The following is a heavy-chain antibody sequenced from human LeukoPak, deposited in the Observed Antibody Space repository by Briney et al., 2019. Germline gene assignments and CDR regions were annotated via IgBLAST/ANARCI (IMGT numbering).Heavy chain of an antibody. CDR1: GGTFSSYA. Sequence: ASVKVSCKASGGTFSSYAISWVRQAPGQGLEWMGRIIPIFGIANYAQEFQGRVTITADKSTSTAYMELSSLRSEDTAVYYCARDPRSFGYSGYEPALDHWGQGTLVT. J-gene: IGHJ4*02. CDR2: IIPIFGIA. CDR3: ARDPRSFGYSGYEPALDH. V-gene: IGHV1-69*04. D-gene: IGHD5-12*01.